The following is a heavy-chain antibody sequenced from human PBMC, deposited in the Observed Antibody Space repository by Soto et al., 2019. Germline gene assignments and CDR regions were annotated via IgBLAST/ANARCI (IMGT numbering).Heavy chain of an antibody. V-gene: IGHV3-15*07. Sequence: GGSLRLSCAASGFTFSNAWMNWVRQAPGKGLEWVGRIKSKTDGGTTDYAAPVKGRFTISRDDSKNTLYLQMNSLKTEDTAVYYCTTDPSAVTTVQDYYYYGMDVWGQGTTVTVSS. CDR3: TTDPSAVTTVQDYYYYGMDV. CDR1: GFTFSNAW. D-gene: IGHD4-17*01. J-gene: IGHJ6*02. CDR2: IKSKTDGGTT.